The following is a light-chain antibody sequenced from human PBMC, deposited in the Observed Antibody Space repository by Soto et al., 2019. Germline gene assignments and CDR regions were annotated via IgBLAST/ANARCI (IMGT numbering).Light chain of an antibody. Sequence: DIQMTQSPSTLSASVGDGVTITCRASQSIGSGLAWYQQKPGKAPKLLLYKATNLQRGVPSRFSGSGSGTDFSLTISSLQPVDSATYYCQQYNDFQYTFGQGTKLEI. J-gene: IGKJ2*01. CDR1: QSIGSG. CDR3: QQYNDFQYT. V-gene: IGKV1-5*03. CDR2: KAT.